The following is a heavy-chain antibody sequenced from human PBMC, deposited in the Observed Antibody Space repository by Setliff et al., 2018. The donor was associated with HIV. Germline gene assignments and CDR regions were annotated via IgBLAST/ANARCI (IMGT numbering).Heavy chain of an antibody. CDR2: IRSSSDYI. D-gene: IGHD3-3*01. CDR3: ARAPQTTLFGISFAPPGGLDR. V-gene: IGHV3-21*01. CDR1: GFTFSSYS. Sequence: GGSLRLSCAVSGFTFSSYSMNWVRQAPGKGLEWVSSIRSSSDYIYYADSVEGRFIISRDNAKNSLYLQMGSLRAEDTSVYYCARAPQTTLFGISFAPPGGLDRLGRGTTGAASS. J-gene: IGHJ6*02.